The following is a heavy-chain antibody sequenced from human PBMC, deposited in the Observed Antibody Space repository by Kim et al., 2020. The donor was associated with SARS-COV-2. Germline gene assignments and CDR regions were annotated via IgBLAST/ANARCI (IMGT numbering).Heavy chain of an antibody. CDR2: IWCDGSNK. J-gene: IGHJ4*02. D-gene: IGHD5-18*01. CDR3: AKDGYTAMVSWIDY. CDR1: GFTFSSYG. V-gene: IGHV3-33*06. Sequence: GGSLRLSCAASGFTFSSYGMHWVRQAPGKGLEWVAGIWCDGSNKYYAYSVKGRVTISRDNSKNTLYLQMNSLRPEDTAVYYCAKDGYTAMVSWIDYWGQGTLVTVSS.